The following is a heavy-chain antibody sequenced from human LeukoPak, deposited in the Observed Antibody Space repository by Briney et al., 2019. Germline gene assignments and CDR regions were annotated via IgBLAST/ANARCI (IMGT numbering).Heavy chain of an antibody. CDR2: IYHSGST. J-gene: IGHJ4*02. V-gene: IGHV4-38-2*01. CDR1: GYSISSGYY. Sequence: KPSETLSLTCAVSGYSISSGYYWGWIRQPPGTGLEWIGSIYHSGSTYYTPSLKSRVTISVDTSKNQFSLKLSSVTAADTAVYYCAVDEGSCDYWGQGTLVTVSS. CDR3: AVDEGSCDY.